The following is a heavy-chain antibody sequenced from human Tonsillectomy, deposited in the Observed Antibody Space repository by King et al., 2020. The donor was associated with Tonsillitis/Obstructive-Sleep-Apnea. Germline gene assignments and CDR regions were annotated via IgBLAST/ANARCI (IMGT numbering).Heavy chain of an antibody. CDR2: ISYDGSNK. CDR3: VRDFSSDPTYDPRSYYYYMDV. J-gene: IGHJ6*03. Sequence: VQLVESGGGVVQPGRSLRLSCAASRFTLSTYAMHWVRQAPGKGLEWVAVISYDGSNKYYADSVKGRFTISRDNSKNTLYLQMNSLRAEDTAVYYCVRDFSSDPTYDPRSYYYYMDVWGKGTTVTVSS. V-gene: IGHV3-30*04. CDR1: RFTLSTYA. D-gene: IGHD3-3*01.